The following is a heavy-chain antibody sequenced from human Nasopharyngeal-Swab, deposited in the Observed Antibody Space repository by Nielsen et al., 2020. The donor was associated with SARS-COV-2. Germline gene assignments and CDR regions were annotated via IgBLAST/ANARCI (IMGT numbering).Heavy chain of an antibody. D-gene: IGHD1-26*01. CDR2: IYYTGST. Sequence: SETLSLTCTVSGGSITGYYWSWIRQPPGKGLEWIGYIYYTGSTKYNPSLKSRVTISVDTSKNQFSLKLSSVTAADTAVYYCARDQAGAAWAPGAFDIWGQGTMVTVSS. CDR3: ARDQAGAAWAPGAFDI. CDR1: GGSITGYY. V-gene: IGHV4-59*12. J-gene: IGHJ3*02.